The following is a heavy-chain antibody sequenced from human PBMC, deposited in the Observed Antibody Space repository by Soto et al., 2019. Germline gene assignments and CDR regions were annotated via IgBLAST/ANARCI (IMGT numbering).Heavy chain of an antibody. Sequence: SETLSLTCTVSGGSISSYYWSWIRQPPGKGLEWIGYIYYSGSTNYNPSLKSRVTISVDTSKNQFSLKLSSVTAADTAVYYCARSSYYGSGSYLGAPHDFDYWGQGTLVTVSS. CDR2: IYYSGST. CDR1: GGSISSYY. J-gene: IGHJ4*02. D-gene: IGHD3-10*01. CDR3: ARSSYYGSGSYLGAPHDFDY. V-gene: IGHV4-59*01.